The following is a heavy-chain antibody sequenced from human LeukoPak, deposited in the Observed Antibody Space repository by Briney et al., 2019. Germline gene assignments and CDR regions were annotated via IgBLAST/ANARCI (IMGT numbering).Heavy chain of an antibody. Sequence: GGSLRLSCAASGFTFRSHGMHWVRQAPGKGLEWVSYISTSRSTYAESVKGRFTISRDNAKNSLYLQMNSLRAEDTAVYYCARDLNWAFDYWGQGTLVTVSS. J-gene: IGHJ4*02. V-gene: IGHV3-48*01. D-gene: IGHD3/OR15-3a*01. CDR1: GFTFRSHG. CDR2: ISTSRST. CDR3: ARDLNWAFDY.